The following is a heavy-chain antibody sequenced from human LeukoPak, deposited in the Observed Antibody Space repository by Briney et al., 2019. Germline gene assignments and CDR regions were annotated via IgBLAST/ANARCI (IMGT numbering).Heavy chain of an antibody. CDR1: GFTSSSYA. CDR3: AKGYNYSKGWFDP. CDR2: ISASGGST. Sequence: GGSLRLSCAASGFTSSSYAMSWVRQAPGKGLEWVSAISASGGSTYYADSVKGRFTISRDNSKNTLYLQMNSLRAEDTAVYYCAKGYNYSKGWFDPWGQGTLVTVSS. J-gene: IGHJ5*02. D-gene: IGHD4-11*01. V-gene: IGHV3-23*01.